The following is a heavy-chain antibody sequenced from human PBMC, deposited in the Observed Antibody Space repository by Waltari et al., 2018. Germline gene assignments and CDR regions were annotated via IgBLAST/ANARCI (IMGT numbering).Heavy chain of an antibody. CDR2: IIRNSGTV. CDR3: LYNY. CDR1: AFPWADYG. D-gene: IGHD2-8*01. J-gene: IGHJ4*02. Sequence: HLVESGGGLVQPGRSLRLSCAVPAFPWADYGLHWVRQAPGKGLEWVSVIIRNSGTVGYADSVKGRFSISRDNARNSLHLQLSSLRTEDTALSSLLYNYWGQGTLVTVSS. V-gene: IGHV3-9*01.